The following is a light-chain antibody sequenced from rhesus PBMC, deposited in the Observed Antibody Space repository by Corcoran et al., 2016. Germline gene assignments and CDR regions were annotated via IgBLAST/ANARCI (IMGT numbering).Light chain of an antibody. J-gene: IGLJ2*01. CDR2: DVT. CDR1: SSDIGTYHY. Sequence: QAALTQPPSVSASPGQTVTMTCTGTSSDIGTYHYDSWYQQHPGKAPQLLIYDVTERPSGVSDRFSGSKSGNTSSLTISGLQTDDEAYYYCTSYSDTNNLLFGGGTRLTVL. CDR3: TSYSDTNNLL. V-gene: IGLV2-23*01.